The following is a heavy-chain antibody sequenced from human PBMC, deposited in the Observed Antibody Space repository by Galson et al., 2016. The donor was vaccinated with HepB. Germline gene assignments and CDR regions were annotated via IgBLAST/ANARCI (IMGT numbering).Heavy chain of an antibody. CDR2: FSNSGDT. CDR1: AISSGDYH. V-gene: IGHV4-39*07. Sequence: LSLTCTVSAISSGDYHWAFIRQPPGKGLEWIGSFSNSGDTFYNPSLKSRVTMSRDTSKNQFSVSLSSVTAADTAVYFCARVSFRTLDYWGQGTLVTVSS. J-gene: IGHJ4*02. CDR3: ARVSFRTLDY.